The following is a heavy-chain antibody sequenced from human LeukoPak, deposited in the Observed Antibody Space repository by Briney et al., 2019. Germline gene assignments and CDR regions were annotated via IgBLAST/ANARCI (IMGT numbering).Heavy chain of an antibody. CDR3: ARGARTVTTRYYYYYYGMDV. V-gene: IGHV4-59*12. CDR1: GGLISSYY. Sequence: SETLSLTCTVSGGLISSYYWSWIRQLPGKGLEWIGYIYYSGSTNYNPSLKSRVTISVDTSKNQFSLKLSSVTAADTAVYYCARGARTVTTRYYYYYYGMDVWGQGTTVTVSS. CDR2: IYYSGST. J-gene: IGHJ6*02. D-gene: IGHD4-17*01.